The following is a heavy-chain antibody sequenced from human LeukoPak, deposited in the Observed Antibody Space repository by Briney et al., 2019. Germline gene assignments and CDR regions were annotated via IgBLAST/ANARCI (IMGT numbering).Heavy chain of an antibody. V-gene: IGHV1-46*01. J-gene: IGHJ4*02. CDR2: INPSGGST. D-gene: IGHD5-12*01. CDR1: GYTFTSYY. Sequence: ASVKVSCKASGYTFTSYYMHWVRQAPGQGLEWMGIINPSGGSTSYAQKFQGRVTMTRDTSTSTVYMELSSLRSEDTAVYYCARDRGEWLRFPTFTFDYWGQGTLVTVSS. CDR3: ARDRGEWLRFPTFTFDY.